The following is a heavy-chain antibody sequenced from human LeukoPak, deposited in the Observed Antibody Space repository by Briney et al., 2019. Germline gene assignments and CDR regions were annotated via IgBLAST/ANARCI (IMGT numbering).Heavy chain of an antibody. CDR2: ISWNSGSI. CDR1: GFTFDDYA. Sequence: GGSLRLSCPPSGFTFDDYAMHWVRQAPGKGLEWVSGISWNSGSIGYADSVKGRFTISRDNAKNSLYLQMNSLRAEDMALYYCAKANLRYFDWLPFDYWGQGTLVTVSS. J-gene: IGHJ4*02. V-gene: IGHV3-9*03. CDR3: AKANLRYFDWLPFDY. D-gene: IGHD3-9*01.